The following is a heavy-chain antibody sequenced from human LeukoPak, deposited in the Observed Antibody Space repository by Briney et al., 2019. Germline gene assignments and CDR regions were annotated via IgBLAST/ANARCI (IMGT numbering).Heavy chain of an antibody. CDR2: INPSGGST. CDR1: GYTFTSYY. Sequence: VASVKVSCKASGYTFTSYYMHWVRQAPGQGLECMGIINPSGGSTSYAQKFQGRVTMTRDTSTSTVYMELSSLRSEDTAVYYCARPYNWNLIPMVRGVTDNAFDIWGQGTMVTVSS. V-gene: IGHV1-46*01. J-gene: IGHJ3*02. CDR3: ARPYNWNLIPMVRGVTDNAFDI. D-gene: IGHD3-10*01.